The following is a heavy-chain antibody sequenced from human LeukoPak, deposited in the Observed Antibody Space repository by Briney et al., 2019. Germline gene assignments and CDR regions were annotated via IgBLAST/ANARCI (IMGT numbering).Heavy chain of an antibody. D-gene: IGHD3-22*01. J-gene: IGHJ3*02. CDR3: ARLYDRSAYGAFDI. V-gene: IGHV3-66*02. CDR2: LYSDGTT. CDR1: RFTVSSNY. Sequence: GGSLRLSCAASRFTVSSNYMGWVRQAPGEGLEWVSVLYSDGTTYYPDSVKGRFTISRDNSQNTLYLQLDSLRAEDTAVYYCARLYDRSAYGAFDIWGQGTMVTVSS.